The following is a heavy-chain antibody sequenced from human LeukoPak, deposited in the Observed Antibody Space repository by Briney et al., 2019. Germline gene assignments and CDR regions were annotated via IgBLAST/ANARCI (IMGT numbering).Heavy chain of an antibody. J-gene: IGHJ3*02. V-gene: IGHV7-4-1*02. CDR2: INTNTGNP. CDR1: GYTFTSYA. CDR3: ARDKKWELLKVPSLGAFDI. Sequence: ASVKVSCKASGYTFTSYAMNWVRQAPGQGLEWMGWINTNTGNPTYAQGFTGRFVFSLDTSVSTAYLQISSLKAEDTAVYYCARDKKWELLKVPSLGAFDIWGQGTMVTVSS. D-gene: IGHD1-26*01.